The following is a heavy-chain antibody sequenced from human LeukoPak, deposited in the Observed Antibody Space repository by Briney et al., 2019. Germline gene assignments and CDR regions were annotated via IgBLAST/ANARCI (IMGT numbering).Heavy chain of an antibody. CDR2: ISYDGSNK. Sequence: GGSLRLSCAASGFTFSSYAMHWVRQAPGKGLECVAVISYDGSNKYYADSVKGRFTISRDNSKNTLYLQMNSLRAEDTAVYYCAKDPSGPGDWGDFDYWGQGTLVTVSS. J-gene: IGHJ4*02. V-gene: IGHV3-30-3*01. CDR3: AKDPSGPGDWGDFDY. D-gene: IGHD3-16*01. CDR1: GFTFSSYA.